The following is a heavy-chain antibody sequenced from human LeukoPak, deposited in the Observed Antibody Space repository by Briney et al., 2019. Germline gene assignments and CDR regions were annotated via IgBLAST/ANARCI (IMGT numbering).Heavy chain of an antibody. Sequence: PGGSLRLSCAASGFTFDDYAMHWVRQAPGKGLEWVSGISWNSGSIGYADSVKGRFTISRDNAKNSLYLQMNSLRAEDTALYYCAKLAAPYCSGGSCYAFDIWGQGTMVTVSS. CDR3: AKLAAPYCSGGSCYAFDI. D-gene: IGHD2-15*01. J-gene: IGHJ3*02. CDR2: ISWNSGSI. V-gene: IGHV3-9*01. CDR1: GFTFDDYA.